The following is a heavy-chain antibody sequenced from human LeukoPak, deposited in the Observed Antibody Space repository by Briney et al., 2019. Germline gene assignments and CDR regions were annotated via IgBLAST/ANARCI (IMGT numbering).Heavy chain of an antibody. D-gene: IGHD2-2*01. CDR3: TRVRVAPEDIVVVPAALDY. V-gene: IGHV3-49*03. CDR2: IRSKAYGGTT. J-gene: IGHJ4*02. CDR1: GFTFGDYA. Sequence: PGRSLRLSCTASGFTFGDYAMSWFRQAPGKGLEGVGFIRSKAYGGTTEYAASVKGKFIISREESKSIAYLQMNSPKTEDTAVYYCTRVRVAPEDIVVVPAALDYWGQGPLVTVSS.